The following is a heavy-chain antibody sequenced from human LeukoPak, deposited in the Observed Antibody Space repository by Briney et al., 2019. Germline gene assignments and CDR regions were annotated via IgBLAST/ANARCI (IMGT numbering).Heavy chain of an antibody. V-gene: IGHV3-23*03. CDR1: GFTFSSYA. D-gene: IGHD3-10*01. J-gene: IGHJ4*02. CDR2: IYSGGTTT. Sequence: PGGSLRLSCAASGFTFSSYAMSWVRQAPGKGLEWVSVIYSGGTTTYYADSVKGRFTISRDNSQNTLYLQMSGLRAGDTAVYYCARPYYYGSGSPPYWGQGTLVTVSS. CDR3: ARPYYYGSGSPPY.